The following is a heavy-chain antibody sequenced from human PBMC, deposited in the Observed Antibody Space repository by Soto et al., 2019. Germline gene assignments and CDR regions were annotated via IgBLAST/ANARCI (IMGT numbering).Heavy chain of an antibody. CDR3: ARVGGINWFDP. J-gene: IGHJ5*02. V-gene: IGHV4-31*03. Sequence: QVQLQESGPGLVKPSQTLSLTCTVSGGSISSGGYYWSWIRQHPGKGLEWIGYIYYSGSTYYNPSLKSRFTIAVDTSKNQFSLKLSSVSAADTAVYYCARVGGINWFDPWGQGTLVTVSS. CDR2: IYYSGST. D-gene: IGHD1-20*01. CDR1: GGSISSGGYY.